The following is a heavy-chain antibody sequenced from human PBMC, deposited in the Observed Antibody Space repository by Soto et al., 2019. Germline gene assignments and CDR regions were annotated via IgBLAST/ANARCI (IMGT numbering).Heavy chain of an antibody. CDR2: MKEYGSER. V-gene: IGHV3-7*04. D-gene: IGHD6-25*01. CDR1: GFIFSSYW. Sequence: EVQLVESGGGLVQPGGSLRLSCSASGFIFSSYWMSWLRQAPGKGLEWVASMKEYGSERYYVDSVKGRFTITRDNAKHSLDLQMNSLRAEDTADYYCARASGAAKVDYWGQVTLVTVSS. CDR3: ARASGAAKVDY. J-gene: IGHJ4*02.